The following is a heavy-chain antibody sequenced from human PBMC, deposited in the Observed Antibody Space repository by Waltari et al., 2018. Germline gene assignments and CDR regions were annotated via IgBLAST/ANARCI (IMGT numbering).Heavy chain of an antibody. D-gene: IGHD6-6*01. V-gene: IGHV3-7*01. CDR2: IKQDGSEK. Sequence: EVQLVESGGGLVQPGGSLRLSCAASGFTFSSHWMSWVRQAPGKGLEWVANIKQDGSEKYYVDSVKGRFTISRDNAKNSLYLQMNSLRAEDTAVYYCAKGGSSSSPFDYWGQGTLVTVSS. CDR1: GFTFSSHW. CDR3: AKGGSSSSPFDY. J-gene: IGHJ4*02.